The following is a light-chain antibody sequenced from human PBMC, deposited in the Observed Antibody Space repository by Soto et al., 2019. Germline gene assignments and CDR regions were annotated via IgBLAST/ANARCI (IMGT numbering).Light chain of an antibody. CDR1: QSISSW. V-gene: IGKV1-5*03. CDR2: XAX. CDR3: QQYNSYSLT. Sequence: DIQMTQSPSTLSASVGDRVTFTCRASQSISSWLXWYQQKPGKAPKLLIXXAXXLESGVPSRFSXXXXGTEXXXXXXXXXPXDFATYYCQQYNSYSLTFGGGTKVEIK. J-gene: IGKJ4*01.